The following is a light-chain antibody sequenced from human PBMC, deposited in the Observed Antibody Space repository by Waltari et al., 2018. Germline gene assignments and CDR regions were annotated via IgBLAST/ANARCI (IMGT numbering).Light chain of an antibody. V-gene: IGLV3-1*01. J-gene: IGLJ1*01. CDR1: QLGDKY. CDR2: QDS. CDR3: QAWDSSTASYV. Sequence: SYELTQPPSVSVSPGQTASITCSGDQLGDKYACWYQQQPGQSPVLVIYQDSKRPSGIPERFSGSNSGNTATLTISGTQAMDEADYYCQAWDSSTASYVFGTGTKVTVL.